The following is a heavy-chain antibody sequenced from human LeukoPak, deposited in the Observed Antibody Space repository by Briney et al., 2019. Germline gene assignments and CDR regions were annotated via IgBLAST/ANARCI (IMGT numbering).Heavy chain of an antibody. CDR2: ISSSSSYI. CDR3: ARVRSTRDPGLYCFDS. CDR1: GFTFSSYS. V-gene: IGHV3-21*01. Sequence: GSLLLSCAASGFTFSSYSMNWVRQAPGKGLEWVSSISSSSSYIYYADSVKGRFTISRDNAKNSLCLQMNSLRAEDRAVYYCARVRSTRDPGLYCFDSWGKGTLATVS. J-gene: IGHJ4*02. D-gene: IGHD2-2*01.